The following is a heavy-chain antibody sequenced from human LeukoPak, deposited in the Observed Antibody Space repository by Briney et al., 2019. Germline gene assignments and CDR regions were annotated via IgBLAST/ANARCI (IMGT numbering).Heavy chain of an antibody. Sequence: GGSLRLSCAASGFAFGDDFMNWIRQAPGEGLEWVSHISSSGNNKFYADSVKGRFTISRDNAKNTLYLQMNSLRAEDTAVYYCARVPPAMYCSSTSCSDYYYYMDVWGKGAAVTVSS. V-gene: IGHV3-11*04. J-gene: IGHJ6*03. D-gene: IGHD2-2*01. CDR3: ARVPPAMYCSSTSCSDYYYYMDV. CDR2: ISSSGNNK. CDR1: GFAFGDDF.